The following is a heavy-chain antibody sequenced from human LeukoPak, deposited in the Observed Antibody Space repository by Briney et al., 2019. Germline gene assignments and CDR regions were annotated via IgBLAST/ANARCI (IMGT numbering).Heavy chain of an antibody. V-gene: IGHV1-18*01. Sequence: AAVKVSCKASGYTFTSYGISWVRQAPGQGLEWMGWISAYNGNTNYAQKLQGRVTMTTDTSTSTAYMELRSLRSDDTAVYYCAREEDWFRNPYYYYGMDVWGQGTTVTVSS. J-gene: IGHJ6*02. CDR2: ISAYNGNT. CDR1: GYTFTSYG. D-gene: IGHD3-9*01. CDR3: AREEDWFRNPYYYYGMDV.